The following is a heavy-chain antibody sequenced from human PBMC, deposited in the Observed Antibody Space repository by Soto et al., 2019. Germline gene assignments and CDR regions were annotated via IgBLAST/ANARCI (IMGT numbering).Heavy chain of an antibody. V-gene: IGHV4-59*01. CDR2: IYYSGST. Sequence: SETLSLTCTVSGGSISSYYWSWIRQPPGKGLEWIGYIYYSGSTNYNPSLKSRVTISVDTSKNQFSLKLSSVTAADTAVYYCARDEAAAGWFDPWGQGTLVTVSS. CDR1: GGSISSYY. J-gene: IGHJ5*02. D-gene: IGHD6-13*01. CDR3: ARDEAAAGWFDP.